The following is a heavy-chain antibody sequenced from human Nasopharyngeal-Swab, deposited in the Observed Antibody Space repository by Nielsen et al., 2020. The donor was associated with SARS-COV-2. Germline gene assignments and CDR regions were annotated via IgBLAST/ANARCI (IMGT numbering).Heavy chain of an antibody. D-gene: IGHD6-13*01. V-gene: IGHV1-8*01. Sequence: ASVKVSCKASGYTFTTYDINWVRQATGQGLEWMGWMNPNSGNTGYAQKFQGRVTMTRNTSISTVYMELSSLRSEDTAVYYCARDDGDVPGITGSGPPGGYWGQGTLVTVSS. J-gene: IGHJ4*02. CDR1: GYTFTTYD. CDR2: MNPNSGNT. CDR3: ARDDGDVPGITGSGPPGGY.